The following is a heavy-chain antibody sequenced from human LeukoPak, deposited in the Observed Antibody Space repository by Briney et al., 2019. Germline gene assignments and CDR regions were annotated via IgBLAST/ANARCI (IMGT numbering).Heavy chain of an antibody. CDR2: INSDGSST. V-gene: IGHV3-74*01. J-gene: IGHJ4*02. CDR3: ARGRVRFLEWLFSY. CDR1: GFTFSSHG. Sequence: GETLRLSCAASGFTFSSHGMNWVRQAPGKGLVWVSRINSDGSSTSYADSVKGRFTISRDNAKNTLYLQMSSLRAEDTAVYYCARGRVRFLEWLFSYWGQGTLVTVSS. D-gene: IGHD3-3*01.